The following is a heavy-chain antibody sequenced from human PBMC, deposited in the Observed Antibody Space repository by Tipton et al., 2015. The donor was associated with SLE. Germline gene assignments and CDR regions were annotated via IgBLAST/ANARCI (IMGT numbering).Heavy chain of an antibody. D-gene: IGHD3-3*01. Sequence: TLSLTCAVSGASIRTYYWSWIRQSPGKGLEWIGHMYHSGSTNYNPSLASRVTISIDKSKNQLSLTLNSVTTADTAMYYCARGTPFMEWERNRFDPWGQGTLVTVSS. J-gene: IGHJ5*01. CDR1: GASIRTYY. CDR3: ARGTPFMEWERNRFDP. V-gene: IGHV4-59*01. CDR2: MYHSGST.